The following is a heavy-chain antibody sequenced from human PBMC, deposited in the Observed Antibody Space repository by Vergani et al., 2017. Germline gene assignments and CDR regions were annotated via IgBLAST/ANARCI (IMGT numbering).Heavy chain of an antibody. CDR2: IYTSTSAI. CDR3: AREVASGYDGAWCSGTGMDV. V-gene: IGHV3-48*01. Sequence: EVKLVESGGALVQPGGTLRLSCAASGFSFSSYGMNWVRQAPGKGLEWIAYIYTSTSAINYRESVKGRFTISRDNVKNSLYLQMTSLRAEDTAVYYCAREVASGYDGAWCSGTGMDVWGQGTTVTVSS. J-gene: IGHJ6*01. CDR1: GFSFSSYG. D-gene: IGHD4/OR15-4a*01.